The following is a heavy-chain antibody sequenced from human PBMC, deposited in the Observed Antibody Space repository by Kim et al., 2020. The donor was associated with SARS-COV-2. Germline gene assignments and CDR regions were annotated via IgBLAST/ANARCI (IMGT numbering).Heavy chain of an antibody. CDR3: ARLAGPGGSGRNWFDP. CDR2: IYYSGST. Sequence: SETLSLTCTVSGGSISSYYWSWIRQPPGKGLEWIGYIYYSGSTNYNPSLKSRVTISVDTSKNQFSLKLSSVSAADTAVYYCARLAGPGGSGRNWFDPWGQGTLVTVSS. CDR1: GGSISSYY. D-gene: IGHD3-10*01. J-gene: IGHJ5*02. V-gene: IGHV4-59*13.